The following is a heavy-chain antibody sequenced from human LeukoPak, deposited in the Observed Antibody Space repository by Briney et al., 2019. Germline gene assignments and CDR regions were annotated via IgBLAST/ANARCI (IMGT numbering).Heavy chain of an antibody. CDR2: INPSGGST. D-gene: IGHD3-3*01. J-gene: IGHJ6*02. CDR1: GYTFTNYY. CDR3: ARGAPLFLESLSLDYGMDV. Sequence: ASVKVSCKASGYTFTNYYMHWVRQAPGQGLEWMGIINPSGGSTSYAQKFQGRVTMTRDTSASTVYMELSSLRSEDTAVYYCARGAPLFLESLSLDYGMDVWGQGTTVTVSS. V-gene: IGHV1-46*01.